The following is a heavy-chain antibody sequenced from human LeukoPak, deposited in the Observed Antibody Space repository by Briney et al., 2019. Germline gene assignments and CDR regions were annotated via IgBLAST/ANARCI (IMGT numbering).Heavy chain of an antibody. J-gene: IGHJ5*02. Sequence: ASEKVSCKASGYTFTSYDINWVRQATGQGLEWMGWMNPNSGNTGYAQKFQGRVTMTRNTSISTAYMELSSLRSEDTAVYYCARSGYRYYYDSSGYSVTYNWFDPWGQGTLVTVSS. CDR2: MNPNSGNT. V-gene: IGHV1-8*01. CDR1: GYTFTSYD. CDR3: ARSGYRYYYDSSGYSVTYNWFDP. D-gene: IGHD3-22*01.